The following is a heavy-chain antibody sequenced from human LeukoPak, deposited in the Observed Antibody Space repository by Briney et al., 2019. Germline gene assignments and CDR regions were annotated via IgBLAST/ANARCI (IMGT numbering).Heavy chain of an antibody. CDR1: GGSISPYY. CDR3: ARAGSYRLTTTL. D-gene: IGHD4-17*01. J-gene: IGHJ4*02. V-gene: IGHV4-59*01. CDR2: ISYSGST. Sequence: SETLSLTCAVSGGSISPYYWMWIRQPPGKGLEWIGYISYSGSTSFNPSLKSRVTISLDTSTNQVSLKLRSATAADTAVYYCARAGSYRLTTTLWGQGTLVTVSS.